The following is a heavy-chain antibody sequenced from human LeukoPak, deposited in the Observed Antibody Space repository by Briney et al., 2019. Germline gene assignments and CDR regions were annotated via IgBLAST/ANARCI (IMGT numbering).Heavy chain of an antibody. D-gene: IGHD3-22*01. V-gene: IGHV1-69*05. Sequence: ASVKVSCKASGYTFTSYGISWVRQAPGQGLEWMGRIIPIFGTANYAQKFQGRVTITTDESTSTAYMELSSLRSEDTAVYYCAREGYYDSSGPANYWGQGTLVTVSS. J-gene: IGHJ4*02. CDR1: GYTFTSYG. CDR3: AREGYYDSSGPANY. CDR2: IIPIFGTA.